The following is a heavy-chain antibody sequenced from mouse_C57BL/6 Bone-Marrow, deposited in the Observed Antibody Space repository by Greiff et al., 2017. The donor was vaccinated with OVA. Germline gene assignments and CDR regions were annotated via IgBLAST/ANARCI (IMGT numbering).Heavy chain of an antibody. D-gene: IGHD1-1*01. CDR3: AREGPIYYYGSSHFDY. V-gene: IGHV1-9*01. Sequence: QVQLQQSRAELMKPGASVKLSCKATGYTFTGYWIEWVKQRPGHGLEWIGEILPGSGSTNYNEKFKGKATFTADTSSNTAYMQLSSLTTEDSAIYYCAREGPIYYYGSSHFDYWGQGTTLTVSS. CDR1: GYTFTGYW. J-gene: IGHJ2*01. CDR2: ILPGSGST.